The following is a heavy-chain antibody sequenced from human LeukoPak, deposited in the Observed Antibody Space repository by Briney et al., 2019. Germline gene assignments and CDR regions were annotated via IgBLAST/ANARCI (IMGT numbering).Heavy chain of an antibody. V-gene: IGHV1-2*02. J-gene: IGHJ4*02. CDR1: GYTFRNYD. Sequence: ASVKVSCKASGYTFRNYDIVWVRQAPGQGLEWMGWMNPNSGVTKYTQKFQDRITLTRDTSISTAYMELSSLRSDDTAVYYCARDLLDTAMWEFDYWGQGTLVTVSS. CDR3: ARDLLDTAMWEFDY. CDR2: MNPNSGVT. D-gene: IGHD5-18*01.